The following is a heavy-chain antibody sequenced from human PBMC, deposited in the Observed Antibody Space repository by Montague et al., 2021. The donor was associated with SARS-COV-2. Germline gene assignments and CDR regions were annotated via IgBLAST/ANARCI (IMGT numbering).Heavy chain of an antibody. CDR1: GGSISSGGYY. CDR3: ARSESPSYSSSPFDY. CDR2: IYYSGST. D-gene: IGHD6-13*01. Sequence: TLSLTCIVSGGSISSGGYYWSWIRQHPGKGLECIGYIYYSGSTYYNPSLKSRLSISLDTSKNHYSLRLSSVTAAATAVYYCARSESPSYSSSPFDYWGQGNLVTVSS. J-gene: IGHJ4*02. V-gene: IGHV4-31*03.